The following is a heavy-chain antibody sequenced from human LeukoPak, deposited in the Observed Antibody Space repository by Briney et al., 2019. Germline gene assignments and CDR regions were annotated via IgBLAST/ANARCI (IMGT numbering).Heavy chain of an antibody. Sequence: GGSLRLSCAASGFTFNNAWMNWVRQAPGKGLEWVASIKEDGSEKYYVESVKGRFTNSRDNAKNSLYLQMNSLRVEDTAVYYCARDKYSTSSSGSLFDYWGQGTLVTVSS. CDR1: GFTFNNAW. CDR2: IKEDGSEK. V-gene: IGHV3-7*01. J-gene: IGHJ4*02. CDR3: ARDKYSTSSSGSLFDY. D-gene: IGHD6-6*01.